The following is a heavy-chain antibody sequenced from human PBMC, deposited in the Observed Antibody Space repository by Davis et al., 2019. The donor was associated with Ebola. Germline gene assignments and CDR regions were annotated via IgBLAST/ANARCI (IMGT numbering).Heavy chain of an antibody. D-gene: IGHD3-10*01. V-gene: IGHV3-7*01. CDR2: IKQQGSLV. CDR1: RVTLTSEW. Sequence: PGGSLRLSCTDSRVTLTSEWMSWVRQAPGKGLEWVASIKQQGSLVYYLESVKGRFTISRDNSKNTLYLQMNSLRAEDTAVYFCAKESCPNSGPYCTYFEVWGQGTQVTVSS. J-gene: IGHJ4*02. CDR3: AKESCPNSGPYCTYFEV.